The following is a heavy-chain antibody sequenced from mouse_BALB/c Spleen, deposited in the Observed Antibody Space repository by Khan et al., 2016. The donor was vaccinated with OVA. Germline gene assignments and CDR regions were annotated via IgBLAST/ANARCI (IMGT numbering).Heavy chain of an antibody. D-gene: IGHD2-3*01. Sequence: VQLKESGPGLVAPSQSLSITCTVSGFSLTSYGIHWVCQPPGKGLEWLGVIWAGGSTNYNSALMSRLSISKDNSKSQVFLKMNSLQTDDTAMYYCARGDGYYEDAMDYWGQGTSVTVSS. CDR3: ARGDGYYEDAMDY. CDR2: IWAGGST. J-gene: IGHJ4*01. V-gene: IGHV2-9*02. CDR1: GFSLTSYG.